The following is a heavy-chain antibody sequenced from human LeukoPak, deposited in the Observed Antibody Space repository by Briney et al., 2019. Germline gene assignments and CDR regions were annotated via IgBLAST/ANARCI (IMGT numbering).Heavy chain of an antibody. CDR3: AMQVGFCSDSTCYFDY. V-gene: IGHV3-23*01. CDR1: GFPFSSYD. D-gene: IGHD3-22*01. Sequence: GGSLRPSCAVSGFPFSSYDMKWVRQRPGKGLQWVSDISCSGDSTHYADFVKGRFTISRDNAKNILFLQMSSLRADDTAIYYCAMQVGFCSDSTCYFDYWGQGALVTVSS. CDR2: ISCSGDST. J-gene: IGHJ4*02.